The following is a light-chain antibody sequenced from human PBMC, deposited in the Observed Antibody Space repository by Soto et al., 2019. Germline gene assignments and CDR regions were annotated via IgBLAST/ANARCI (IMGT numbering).Light chain of an antibody. Sequence: QSALTQPPSASGSPGQSVTISCSGSNSDFGYYNYLSWYQHHPGKAPKLIIFEVSKRPSGVPDRFSGSKSGNTASLTVSGLQAEDEADYYCSSYDGNTDVFGGGTQLTVL. V-gene: IGLV2-8*01. CDR2: EVS. CDR3: SSYDGNTDV. CDR1: NSDFGYYNY. J-gene: IGLJ2*01.